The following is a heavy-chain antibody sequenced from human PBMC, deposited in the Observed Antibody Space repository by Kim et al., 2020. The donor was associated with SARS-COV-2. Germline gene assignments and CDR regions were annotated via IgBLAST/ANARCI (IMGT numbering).Heavy chain of an antibody. J-gene: IGHJ4*02. V-gene: IGHV4-34*01. D-gene: IGHD1-26*01. Sequence: SETLSLTCAVYGGSFSGYYWSWIRQPPGKGLEWIGEINHSGSTNYNPSLKSRVTISVDTSKNQFSLKLSSVTAADTAVYYCARRGGIVGATNNFDYWGQGTLVTVSS. CDR1: GGSFSGYY. CDR3: ARRGGIVGATNNFDY. CDR2: INHSGST.